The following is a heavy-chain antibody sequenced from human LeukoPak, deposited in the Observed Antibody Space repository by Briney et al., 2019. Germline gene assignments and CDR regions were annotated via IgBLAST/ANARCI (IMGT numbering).Heavy chain of an antibody. V-gene: IGHV3-48*03. CDR1: GFTFGTYE. CDR3: ARVHYFYGGNSEVYFDY. CDR2: ISISGSTI. J-gene: IGHJ4*02. D-gene: IGHD4-23*01. Sequence: GGSLRLSCAASGFTFGTYEMNWVRQAPGKGLEWVSYISISGSTIYYADSVKGRFTISRDNAKNSLYLQMNSLRAEDTAVYYWARVHYFYGGNSEVYFDYWGQGTLVTVSS.